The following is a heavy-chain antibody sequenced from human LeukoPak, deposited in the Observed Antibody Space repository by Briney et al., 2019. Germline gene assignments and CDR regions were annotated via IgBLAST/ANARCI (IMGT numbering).Heavy chain of an antibody. V-gene: IGHV3-74*01. CDR3: ARGDYYDTSGYEH. Sequence: PGESLRLSCAASGFTFSSSWMHWVRQAPGKGLIWVPRMNSDGRTTTYADSVKGRFTISRDNAKNTLFLQMNSLRAEDSAMYFCARGDYYDTSGYEHWGQGTLVTVSS. CDR2: MNSDGRTT. D-gene: IGHD3-22*01. CDR1: GFTFSSSW. J-gene: IGHJ1*01.